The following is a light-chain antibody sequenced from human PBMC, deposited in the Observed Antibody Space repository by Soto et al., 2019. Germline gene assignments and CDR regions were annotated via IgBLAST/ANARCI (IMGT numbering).Light chain of an antibody. V-gene: IGKV1-27*01. Sequence: DIEMTQSPSSLSASVGDRVTITCRASLGIIDYLAWYQQKPGKVPKLLIYAASTLQTGVPSRFSGSGSRTDFTLTFSNLQPEDVATYYCQKYNSAPLTFGGGTKVEIK. CDR2: AAS. J-gene: IGKJ4*01. CDR3: QKYNSAPLT. CDR1: LGIIDY.